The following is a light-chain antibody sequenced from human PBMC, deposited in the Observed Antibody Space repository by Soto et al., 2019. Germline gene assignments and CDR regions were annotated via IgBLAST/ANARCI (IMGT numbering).Light chain of an antibody. CDR3: QHCDYLPI. CDR1: QDITSY. CDR2: DAS. Sequence: DIQMTQSPSSLSASVGDRVTITCQASQDITSYLNWYQHKPGKAPKLLIYDASILEAGVPPRFSGSGSGTDFTLTISSLQPEDVATYYCQHCDYLPIFGPGTKVDNK. J-gene: IGKJ3*01. V-gene: IGKV1-33*01.